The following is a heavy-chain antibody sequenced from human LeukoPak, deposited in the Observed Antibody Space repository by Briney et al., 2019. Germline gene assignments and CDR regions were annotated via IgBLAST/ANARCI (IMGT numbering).Heavy chain of an antibody. D-gene: IGHD4-11*01. J-gene: IGHJ4*02. V-gene: IGHV1-69-2*01. CDR2: VDPEDGES. Sequence: ASVKVSCKVSGYTFTDYYMHCVQQAPGKGLEWMGLVDPEDGESIYAEKFQGRVTITADTSTDTAYMELSSLRSEDTAVYYRATTLQQPWGQGTLVTVSS. CDR3: ATTLQQP. CDR1: GYTFTDYY.